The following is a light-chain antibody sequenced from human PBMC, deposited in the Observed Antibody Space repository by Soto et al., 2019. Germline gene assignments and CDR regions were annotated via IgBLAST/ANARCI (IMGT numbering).Light chain of an antibody. J-gene: IGLJ2*01. CDR2: QVT. CDR3: TSFSTGSSYVI. Sequence: QSALTQPASVSGSPGQSITISCTGTSSDVGNYNYVSWYQETPGKSPRLIIYQVTNRPSGVPNRFSGSKSGNPASLTISGLQADDEADYNCTSFSTGSSYVIFGGGTKLTVL. CDR1: SSDVGNYNY. V-gene: IGLV2-14*01.